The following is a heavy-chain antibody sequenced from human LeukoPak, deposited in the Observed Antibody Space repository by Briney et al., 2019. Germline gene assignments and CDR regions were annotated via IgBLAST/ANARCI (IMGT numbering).Heavy chain of an antibody. J-gene: IGHJ4*02. CDR3: ASGTIFGVIAPYCFHS. V-gene: IGHV4-59*01. D-gene: IGHD3-3*01. CDR1: AGSISSYY. Sequence: PSETLSLTCTVPAGSISSYYWNWIRQVPGKGLEWIGYIFYGANTYYNPSLKDRVTMSMDTSKSQVSLKLTSVTAADTAVYYCASGTIFGVIAPYCFHSWGQGTLVTVSP. CDR2: IFYGANT.